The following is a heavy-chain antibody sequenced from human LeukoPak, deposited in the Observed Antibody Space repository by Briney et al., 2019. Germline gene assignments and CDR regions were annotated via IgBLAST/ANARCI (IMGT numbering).Heavy chain of an antibody. Sequence: ASMKVSCKASGYTFTSYGISWVRQAPGQGLEWMGWISGYNGHTNYAQKLQGRVTMTTDTSTSTAYMELRSLRSDDTAVYYCARDKHSSTWYWFDPWGQGTLVTVSS. CDR3: ARDKHSSTWYWFDP. CDR1: GYTFTSYG. V-gene: IGHV1-18*01. J-gene: IGHJ5*02. CDR2: ISGYNGHT. D-gene: IGHD6-13*01.